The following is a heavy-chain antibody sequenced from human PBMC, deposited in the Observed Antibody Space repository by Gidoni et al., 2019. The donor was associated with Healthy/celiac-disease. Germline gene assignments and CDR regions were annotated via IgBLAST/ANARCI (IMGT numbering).Heavy chain of an antibody. J-gene: IGHJ4*02. CDR1: GFTFSSYW. Sequence: EVQLVESGGGLVQPGGSLRLSCAASGFTFSSYWMSWVRQAPGKGLEWVANIKQDGSEKYYVDSVKGRFTISRDNAKNSLYLQMNSLRAEDTAVYYCARDCSGGSCYSGSSFDYWGQGTLVTVSS. V-gene: IGHV3-7*01. CDR3: ARDCSGGSCYSGSSFDY. CDR2: IKQDGSEK. D-gene: IGHD2-15*01.